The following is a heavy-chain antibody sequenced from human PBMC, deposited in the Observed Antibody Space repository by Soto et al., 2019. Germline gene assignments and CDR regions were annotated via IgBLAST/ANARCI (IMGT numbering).Heavy chain of an antibody. CDR2: IYYSGST. V-gene: IGHV4-59*08. J-gene: IGHJ6*02. CDR3: ASRSSGWYYGMDV. D-gene: IGHD6-19*01. CDR1: GGSISSYY. Sequence: SETLSLTCTVSGGSISSYYWSWIRQPPGKGLECIGYIYYSGSTYYNPSLKSRVTIFVDTSKNHFSLKLSSVTAADTAVYYCASRSSGWYYGMDVWGQGTTVTVSS.